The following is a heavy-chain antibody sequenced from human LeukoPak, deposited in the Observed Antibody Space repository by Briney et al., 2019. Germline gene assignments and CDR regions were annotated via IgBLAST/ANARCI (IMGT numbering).Heavy chain of an antibody. CDR2: IYHSGST. J-gene: IGHJ4*02. V-gene: IGHV4-30-2*01. D-gene: IGHD3-22*01. Sequence: ASETLSLTCTVSGASISSGGYSWSWIRQPPGKGLEWIGYIYHSGSTYYNPSLKSRVTISVDRSKNQFSLKLSSVTAADTAVYYCARGVPTYYYDSSGYFDYWGQGTLVTVSS. CDR1: GASISSGGYS. CDR3: ARGVPTYYYDSSGYFDY.